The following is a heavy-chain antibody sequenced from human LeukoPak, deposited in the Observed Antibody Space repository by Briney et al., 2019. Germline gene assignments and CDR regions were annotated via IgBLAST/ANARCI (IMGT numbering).Heavy chain of an antibody. V-gene: IGHV1-2*02. CDR3: ARDRTTMVREVITY. CDR1: GYTFTGYY. CDR2: INPDSGDT. Sequence: ASVRVSCKASGYTFTGYYMHWVRQAPGQGLESMGWINPDSGDTNYEQKFQGRVTITRDTSIGTAYMELSRLRSDDTAVYYCARDRTTMVREVITYWGQGTVFTVSS. D-gene: IGHD3-10*01. J-gene: IGHJ4*02.